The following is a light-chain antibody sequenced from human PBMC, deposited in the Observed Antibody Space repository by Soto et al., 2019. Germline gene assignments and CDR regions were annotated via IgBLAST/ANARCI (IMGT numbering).Light chain of an antibody. CDR3: AAWDDSLNCVV. CDR1: SSNIGNNA. CDR2: YDD. J-gene: IGLJ2*01. Sequence: QLVLTQPPSVSEAPRQRVTISCSGSSSNIGNNAVNWYQQLPGKAPKLLIYYDDLLPSGVSDRFSGSKSGTSASLAISGLQSEDEADYYCAAWDDSLNCVVFGGGTKLTVL. V-gene: IGLV1-36*01.